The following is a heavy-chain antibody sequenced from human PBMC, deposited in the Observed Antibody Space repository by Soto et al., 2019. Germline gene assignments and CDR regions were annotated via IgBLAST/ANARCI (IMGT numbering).Heavy chain of an antibody. Sequence: QITLKESGPTLVKPTQTLTLTCTFSGFSLTNNGEAVGWFRQSPGKALEWLVLIYWDDDNRYNPTLRTRLSPTKDTSKNQGVLTLTHMDPVDTATYYCARYVATSPAGWFEPWGQGIPVTVSS. CDR2: IYWDDDN. CDR3: ARYVATSPAGWFEP. V-gene: IGHV2-5*02. J-gene: IGHJ5*02. D-gene: IGHD3-10*02. CDR1: GFSLTNNGEA.